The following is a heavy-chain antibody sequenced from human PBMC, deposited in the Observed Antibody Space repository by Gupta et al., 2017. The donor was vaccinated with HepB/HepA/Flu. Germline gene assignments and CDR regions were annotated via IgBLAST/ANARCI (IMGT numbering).Heavy chain of an antibody. CDR2: ISYDGSNK. D-gene: IGHD2-21*02. J-gene: IGHJ5*02. CDR1: GFTFSSYA. V-gene: IGHV3-30-3*01. Sequence: QVQLVESGGGVVQPGRSLRLSCAASGFTFSSYAMPWVRQAPGKGLEWVAVISYDGSNKYYADYGKGRFTISRDNSKNTLYLQLNSLRAEDPAVDYCARDAYGGGDCYSGWFDPGGQGTLVTVSS. CDR3: ARDAYGGGDCYSGWFDP.